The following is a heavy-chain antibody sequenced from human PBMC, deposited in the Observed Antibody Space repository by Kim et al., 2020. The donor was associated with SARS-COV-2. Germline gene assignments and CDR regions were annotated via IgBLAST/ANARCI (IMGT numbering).Heavy chain of an antibody. D-gene: IGHD2-2*01. V-gene: IGHV4-34*01. CDR3: ARDPIVVVPAARRRNFDL. Sequence: KSRVTISVDTSKNQFSLKLSSVTAADTAVYYCARDPIVVVPAARRRNFDLWGRGTLVTVSS. J-gene: IGHJ2*01.